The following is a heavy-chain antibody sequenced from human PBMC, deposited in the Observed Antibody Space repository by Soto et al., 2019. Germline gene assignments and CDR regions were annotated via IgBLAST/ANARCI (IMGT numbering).Heavy chain of an antibody. V-gene: IGHV5-51*01. CDR3: ARQGFSSAWLY. D-gene: IGHD6-19*01. CDR1: GYICSNYW. CDR2: IYPGDSDT. J-gene: IGHJ4*02. Sequence: GESLKISCQGSGYICSNYWIAWVRQTPGKGLEWMGIIYPGDSDTRYGPSFQGQVTISADKSINTAYLQWSSLKASDNAIYYCARQGFSSAWLYWGQGTLVTVSS.